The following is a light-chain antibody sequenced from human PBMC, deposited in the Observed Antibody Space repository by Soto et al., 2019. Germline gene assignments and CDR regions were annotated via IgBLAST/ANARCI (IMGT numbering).Light chain of an antibody. CDR3: SSYGGSNNLV. J-gene: IGLJ2*01. V-gene: IGLV2-8*01. CDR1: SSDVGGYSY. CDR2: EVS. Sequence: SALTQPPSASGSPGQSVTISCTGASSDVGGYSYVSWYQQHPGKAPKLMIYEVSKRPSGVPDRFSGSKSGNTASLTVSGLQAEDEADYYCSSYGGSNNLVFGGGTKVTVL.